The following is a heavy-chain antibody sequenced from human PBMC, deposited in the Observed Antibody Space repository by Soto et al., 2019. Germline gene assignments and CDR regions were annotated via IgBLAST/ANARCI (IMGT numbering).Heavy chain of an antibody. CDR2: IIPIFGTA. V-gene: IGHV1-69*01. J-gene: IGHJ6*02. CDR1: GGTFSSYA. CDR3: ARRQINLAIVVVSTNYYYYGMDV. D-gene: IGHD3-22*01. Sequence: QVQLVQSGAEVKKPGSSVKVSCMASGGTFSSYAISWVRQAPGQGLEWMGGIIPIFGTANYAQKFQGRVTITADESTSTAYMELSSLRSEDTAVYYCARRQINLAIVVVSTNYYYYGMDVWGQGTTVTVSS.